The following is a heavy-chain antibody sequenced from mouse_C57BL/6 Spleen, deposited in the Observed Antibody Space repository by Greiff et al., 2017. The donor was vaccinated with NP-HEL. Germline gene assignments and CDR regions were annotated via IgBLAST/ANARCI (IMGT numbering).Heavy chain of an antibody. Sequence: DVQLVESGGGLVQPGGSLKLSCAASGFTFSDYYMYWVRQTPEKRLEWVAYISNGGGSTYYLDTVKGRFTISRDNAKNTLYLQMSRLKSEDTAMYYCARHYYYGSSPWFAYWGQGTLVTVSA. CDR1: GFTFSDYY. CDR3: ARHYYYGSSPWFAY. J-gene: IGHJ3*01. CDR2: ISNGGGST. V-gene: IGHV5-12*01. D-gene: IGHD1-1*01.